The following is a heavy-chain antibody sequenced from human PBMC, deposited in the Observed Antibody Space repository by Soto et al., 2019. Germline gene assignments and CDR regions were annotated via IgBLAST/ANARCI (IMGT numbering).Heavy chain of an antibody. J-gene: IGHJ4*02. CDR3: ARPRGFGVIINFFDY. CDR2: MSYDGSNK. Sequence: QVQLVESGGGVVQPGRSLRLSCAASGFTFSSFAMHWVRQAPGKGLEWVAVMSYDGSNKYYADSVKGRFTISRDNSKNTVYLQMNSLIAEDTAVYYCARPRGFGVIINFFDYWGQGTLVTVSS. D-gene: IGHD3-3*01. V-gene: IGHV3-30-3*01. CDR1: GFTFSSFA.